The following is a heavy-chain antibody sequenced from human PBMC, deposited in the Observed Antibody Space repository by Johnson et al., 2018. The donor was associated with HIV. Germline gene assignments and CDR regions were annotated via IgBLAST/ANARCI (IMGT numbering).Heavy chain of an antibody. CDR2: IRFDGSTK. J-gene: IGHJ3*02. Sequence: QVQLVESGGGVVQPGGSLRLSCAASGFTFSSYGMHWVRQAPGKGLEWVAFIRFDGSTKYYGDSVKGRFTISRDNSKNTLYLQMNSLRTEDTAMYYCAKEYFDIWGQGTMVTVSS. CDR1: GFTFSSYG. V-gene: IGHV3-30*02. CDR3: AKEYFDI.